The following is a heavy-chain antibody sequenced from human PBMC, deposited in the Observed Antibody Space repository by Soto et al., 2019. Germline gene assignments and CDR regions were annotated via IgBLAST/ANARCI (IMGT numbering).Heavy chain of an antibody. CDR2: IYWDHDK. Sequence: QITLKESGPTLVNPTQTLTLTCTFSGFSLSTSGVGVGWIRQPPGKALEWLALIYWDHDKSYSPSLKSRLTITQDTSQHQVVLTMTNLDPVDTATYYCAHKSYYYYYMDVWGKGTTVTVSS. CDR1: GFSLSTSGVG. V-gene: IGHV2-5*02. CDR3: AHKSYYYYYMDV. J-gene: IGHJ6*03.